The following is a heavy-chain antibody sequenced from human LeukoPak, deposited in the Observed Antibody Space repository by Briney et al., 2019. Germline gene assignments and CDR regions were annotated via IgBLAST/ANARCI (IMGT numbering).Heavy chain of an antibody. CDR2: ISGSGGST. V-gene: IGHV3-23*01. CDR3: AKAGIVVVPAAISVYYFDY. D-gene: IGHD2-2*02. CDR1: GFTFSSYA. J-gene: IGHJ4*02. Sequence: PGGSLRPSCAASGFTFSSYAMSWVRQAPGKGLEWVSAISGSGGSTYYADSVKGRFTISRDNSKNTLYLQMNSLRAEDTAVYYCAKAGIVVVPAAISVYYFDYWGQGTLVTVSS.